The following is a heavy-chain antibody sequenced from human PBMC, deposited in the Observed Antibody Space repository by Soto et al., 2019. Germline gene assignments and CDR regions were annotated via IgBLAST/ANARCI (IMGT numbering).Heavy chain of an antibody. CDR3: ARAGGLGAVAVDY. Sequence: QLQLQESGSGLVKPSQTLSLTCAVSGGSISSGGYSWSWIRQPPGKGLEWIGYIYHSGTYYNPSLKSRVTISVDRSKTQFSVKLSSVTAADTAVYYCARAGGLGAVAVDYWGQGTLVTVSS. V-gene: IGHV4-30-2*01. J-gene: IGHJ4*02. CDR1: GGSISSGGYS. CDR2: IYHSGT. D-gene: IGHD6-19*01.